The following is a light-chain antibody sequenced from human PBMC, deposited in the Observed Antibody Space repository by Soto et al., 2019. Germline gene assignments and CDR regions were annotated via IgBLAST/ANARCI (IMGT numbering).Light chain of an antibody. V-gene: IGKV1-39*01. CDR1: QSISSH. CDR3: QQSHSKPYT. J-gene: IGKJ2*01. Sequence: DIPMTQSPSSLSASIGDRVTITCRAGQSISSHLTWYQQKPGKAPKLLIYAASSLQTGVPSRFSGSASGTDFTLTISSLQPEDFATYYCQQSHSKPYTFGQGTKVEI. CDR2: AAS.